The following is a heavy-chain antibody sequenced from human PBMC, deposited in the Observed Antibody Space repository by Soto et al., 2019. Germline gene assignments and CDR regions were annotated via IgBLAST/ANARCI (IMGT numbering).Heavy chain of an antibody. CDR2: VSASGLNT. J-gene: IGHJ4*02. CDR1: GFTFSTYA. V-gene: IGHV3-23*01. CDR3: ARAPFTGPTMQGFDY. Sequence: SGGSLRLSCAASGFTFSTYAMAWVRQAPGKGLEWVSGVSASGLNTDYADPVKGRFYISRDNSKNTLYLQMNSLRAEDTAMYYCARAPFTGPTMQGFDYWGQGTLVTVSS. D-gene: IGHD3-10*01.